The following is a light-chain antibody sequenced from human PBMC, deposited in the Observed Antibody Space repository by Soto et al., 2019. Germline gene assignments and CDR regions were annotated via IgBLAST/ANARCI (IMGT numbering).Light chain of an antibody. J-gene: IGLJ1*01. V-gene: IGLV7-46*01. CDR1: TGAVATGHY. Sequence: QAVLTQDPSLTLSPGGTVTLTCGSSTGAVATGHYAYWFHQKPGQAPRPLIYDTYNRFSWTPARFSGSLLGGKAALTLSGAQPEDEADYYCLLYSGGYVFGPGTKVTVL. CDR3: LLYSGGYV. CDR2: DTY.